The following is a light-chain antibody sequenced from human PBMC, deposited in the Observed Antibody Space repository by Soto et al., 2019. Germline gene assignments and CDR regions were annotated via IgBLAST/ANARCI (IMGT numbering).Light chain of an antibody. V-gene: IGLV4-69*01. CDR3: QTWGTGTSWV. CDR2: LNSDGSH. J-gene: IGLJ3*02. CDR1: SGHSSYA. Sequence: QSVLTQSPSASASLGASVKLTCTLSSGHSSYAIAWHQQQPEKGPRYLMKLNSDGSHSKGDGIPDRFSGSSSGAERYLTISSLQSEDEADYYCQTWGTGTSWVFGGGTQLTVL.